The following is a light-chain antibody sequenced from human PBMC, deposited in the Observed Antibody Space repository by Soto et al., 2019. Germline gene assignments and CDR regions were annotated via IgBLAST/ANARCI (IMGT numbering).Light chain of an antibody. CDR2: STN. Sequence: QSVLTQPPSASGTPGQRVTISCSGGRSNLGINPVSLYQQQLPGTAPKLLIYSTNQRPSGLPDRFSASKSGTSASLAISGLQSEDEATYYCSAWDDSLYGPVFGGGTQLTVL. CDR3: SAWDDSLYGPV. V-gene: IGLV1-44*01. CDR1: RSNLGINP. J-gene: IGLJ2*01.